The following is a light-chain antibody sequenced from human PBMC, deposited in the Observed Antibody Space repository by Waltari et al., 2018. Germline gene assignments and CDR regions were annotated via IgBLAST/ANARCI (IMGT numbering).Light chain of an antibody. CDR1: SSDVGGYNY. V-gene: IGLV2-11*01. CDR3: CSYAGSYTAYV. J-gene: IGLJ1*01. Sequence: QSALTQPRSVSGSPGQSVTISCTGTSSDVGGYNYVSWYQQHPGKAPKLMIYDVTKRPSGGPDRFSGFKSGNTASLTISGLQAEDEADYYCCSYAGSYTAYVFGTGTKVTVL. CDR2: DVT.